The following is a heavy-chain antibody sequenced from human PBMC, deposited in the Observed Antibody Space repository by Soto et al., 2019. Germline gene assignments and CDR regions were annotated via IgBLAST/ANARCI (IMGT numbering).Heavy chain of an antibody. CDR3: ARDNLGLGI. CDR1: GGSIDSGNFF. J-gene: IGHJ6*02. D-gene: IGHD1-20*01. V-gene: IGHV4-31*11. Sequence: SETLSLTCAVSGGSIDSGNFFWTWIRQHPGKGLEWVGYIHHSGNIYYNPSLKSRLTLSMDTSTNQFSLRLNSLSAADTAVYYCARDNLGLGIWGQGTTVTVSS. CDR2: IHHSGNI.